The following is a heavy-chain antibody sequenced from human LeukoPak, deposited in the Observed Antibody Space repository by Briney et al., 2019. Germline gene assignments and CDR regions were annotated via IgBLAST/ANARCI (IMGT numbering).Heavy chain of an antibody. J-gene: IGHJ4*02. V-gene: IGHV4-34*01. CDR2: INHSGST. CDR3: ARCRYLQPFDY. Sequence: PSETLSLTCAVYGGSFSGYYWSWIRQPPGKGLEWIGEINHSGSTNYNPSLKSRVTISVDTSKNQFSLKLSSVTAADTAVYYCARCRYLQPFDYRGQGTLVTVSS. D-gene: IGHD3-16*02. CDR1: GGSFSGYY.